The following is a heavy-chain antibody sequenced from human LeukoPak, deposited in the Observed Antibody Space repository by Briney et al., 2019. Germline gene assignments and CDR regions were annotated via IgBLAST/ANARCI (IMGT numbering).Heavy chain of an antibody. D-gene: IGHD2-2*01. CDR3: ARGLPRYCSSTSCYDNPDQDYYYMYV. Sequence: ASVRVSCKASGYTFTSYDINWVRQATGQGLEWMGWMNPNSGNTGYARKFQGRVTITRNTSISTAYMELSSLKSEDTAVYYCARGLPRYCSSTSCYDNPDQDYYYMYVWGKGTTVTVSS. V-gene: IGHV1-8*03. J-gene: IGHJ6*03. CDR1: GYTFTSYD. CDR2: MNPNSGNT.